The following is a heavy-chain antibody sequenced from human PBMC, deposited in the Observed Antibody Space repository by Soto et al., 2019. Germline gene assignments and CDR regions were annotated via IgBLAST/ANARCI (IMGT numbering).Heavy chain of an antibody. Sequence: GESLKISCAASGFTFSSYAMSWVRQAPGKGLEWVSAISGSGGSTYYADSVKGRFTISRDNSKNTLYLQMNSLRAEDTAVYYCAKVKGAYCSGGSCYSTGEADAFDIWGQGTMVTVSS. J-gene: IGHJ3*02. CDR2: ISGSGGST. D-gene: IGHD2-15*01. V-gene: IGHV3-23*01. CDR1: GFTFSSYA. CDR3: AKVKGAYCSGGSCYSTGEADAFDI.